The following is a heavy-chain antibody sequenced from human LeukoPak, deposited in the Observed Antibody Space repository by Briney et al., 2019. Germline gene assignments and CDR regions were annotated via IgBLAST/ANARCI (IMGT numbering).Heavy chain of an antibody. Sequence: SETLSLTCTVSGGSISSSSYYWGWIRQPPGKGLEWIGSIYYSGRINYNPSLKSRATISVDTSKNQCSLKLSSVTAADTAVYYCARLSVGSGSYYLIDYWGQGTLVTVSS. J-gene: IGHJ4*02. CDR2: IYYSGRI. CDR1: GGSISSSSYY. CDR3: ARLSVGSGSYYLIDY. V-gene: IGHV4-39*01. D-gene: IGHD3-10*01.